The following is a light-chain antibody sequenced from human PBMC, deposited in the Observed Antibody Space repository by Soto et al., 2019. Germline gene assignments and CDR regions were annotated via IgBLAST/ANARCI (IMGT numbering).Light chain of an antibody. CDR1: QSISNY. CDR2: TTS. Sequence: DIPMTQSPSSLSASVGDRVTITCRASQSISNYLNWYQQKPGKAPKLLIYTTSSLQSGVTSRFSGSGSGTDFTLTISSLQPEDCATYYCQQSYSTPRTFGQGTKVEIK. V-gene: IGKV1-39*01. J-gene: IGKJ1*01. CDR3: QQSYSTPRT.